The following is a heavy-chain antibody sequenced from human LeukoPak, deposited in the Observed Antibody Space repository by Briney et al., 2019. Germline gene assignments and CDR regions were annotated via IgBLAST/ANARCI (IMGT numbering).Heavy chain of an antibody. J-gene: IGHJ6*02. Sequence: GGSLRLSCAASGFTVSSNYMSWVRQAPGKGLEWVSVIYSGGSTYYADSVKGRFTISRDNSKNTLYLQMSSLRAEDTAVYYCARETIFKGSSTGMDVWGQGTTVTVSS. CDR3: ARETIFKGSSTGMDV. CDR2: IYSGGST. CDR1: GFTVSSNY. V-gene: IGHV3-53*01. D-gene: IGHD3-3*01.